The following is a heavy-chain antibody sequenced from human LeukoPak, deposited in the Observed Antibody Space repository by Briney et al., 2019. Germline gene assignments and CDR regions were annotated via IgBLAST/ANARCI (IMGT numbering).Heavy chain of an antibody. V-gene: IGHV3-15*01. CDR3: TTGRISTGYYYGMDV. J-gene: IGHJ6*02. Sequence: GGSLRLSCAASGFTFSNAWMSWVRQAPGKGLEWVGRIKSKTDGGTTDYAAPVKGRFTISRDDSKNTLYLQMNSLKTEDTAVYYCTTGRISTGYYYGMDVWGQGTTVTVCS. D-gene: IGHD2-15*01. CDR1: GFTFSNAW. CDR2: IKSKTDGGTT.